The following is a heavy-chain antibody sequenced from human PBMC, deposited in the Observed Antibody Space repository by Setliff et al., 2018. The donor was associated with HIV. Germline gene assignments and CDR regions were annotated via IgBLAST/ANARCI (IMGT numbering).Heavy chain of an antibody. D-gene: IGHD2-2*01. J-gene: IGHJ6*02. CDR3: AGGYCSSTSCYLLHYYYYYGMDV. CDR1: GGTFSSYA. CDR2: IIPIFGTA. V-gene: IGHV1-69*13. Sequence: GASVKVSCKASGGTFSSYAISWVRQAPGQGLEWMGGIIPIFGTANYAQRFQGRVTITADESTSTAYMELSSLRSEDTAVYYCAGGYCSSTSCYLLHYYYYYGMDVWGQGTTVTVS.